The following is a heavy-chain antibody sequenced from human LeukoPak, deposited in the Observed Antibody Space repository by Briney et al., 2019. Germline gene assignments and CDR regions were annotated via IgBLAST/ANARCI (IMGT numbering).Heavy chain of an antibody. D-gene: IGHD3-22*01. CDR3: AKGPQLNSGYHPNY. CDR1: GFTFSSAA. V-gene: IGHV3-23*01. CDR2: ITGGDDRT. Sequence: GRSLRLSCAASGFTFSSAAMTSVRQAPGKGLEWVSTITGGDDRTYYGASVKGRFTISRDYSKNTLHLQMNSLRVEDTAIYYCAKGPQLNSGYHPNYWGQGILVTVSS. J-gene: IGHJ4*02.